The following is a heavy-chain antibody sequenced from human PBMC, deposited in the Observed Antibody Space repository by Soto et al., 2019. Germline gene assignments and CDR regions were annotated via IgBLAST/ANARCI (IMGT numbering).Heavy chain of an antibody. CDR2: IDPSDSYT. J-gene: IGHJ5*02. D-gene: IGHD3-10*01. Sequence: PGESLKISCKGSGYSFTSYWISWVRQMPGKGLEWMGRIDPSDSYTNYSPSFQGHVTISADKSISTAYLQWSSLKASDTAMYYCARSTMVRGVHNWFDPWGQGTLVTVSS. CDR1: GYSFTSYW. CDR3: ARSTMVRGVHNWFDP. V-gene: IGHV5-10-1*01.